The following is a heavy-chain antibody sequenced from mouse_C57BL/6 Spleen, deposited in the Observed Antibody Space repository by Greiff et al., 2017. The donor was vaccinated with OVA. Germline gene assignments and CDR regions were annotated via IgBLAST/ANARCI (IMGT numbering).Heavy chain of an antibody. CDR1: GYTFTSYN. J-gene: IGHJ4*01. Sequence: QVQLQQSGAELVRPGASVKMSCKASGYTFTSYNMHWVQQTPRPGLEWIGAIYPGNGDPSSNQKFTGKATLTVDQSSSTAYMQLSSLTSEDSAVYFCARGEGTSMDYWGQGTSGTVSS. V-gene: IGHV1-12*01. CDR2: IYPGNGDP. D-gene: IGHD3-3*01. CDR3: ARGEGTSMDY.